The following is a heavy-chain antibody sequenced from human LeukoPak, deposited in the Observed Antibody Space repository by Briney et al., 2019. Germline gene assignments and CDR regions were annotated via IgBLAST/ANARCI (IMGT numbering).Heavy chain of an antibody. Sequence: GGSLRLSCAASGFTFSDYYMSWIRQAPGKGLEWVSYITGSSSYTKYADSVKGRSTISRDNAKNSLYLQMNSLRAEDTAVYYCARTRRDYGDYDDYWGQGTLVTVSS. V-gene: IGHV3-11*03. CDR3: ARTRRDYGDYDDY. J-gene: IGHJ4*02. CDR1: GFTFSDYY. CDR2: ITGSSSYT. D-gene: IGHD4-17*01.